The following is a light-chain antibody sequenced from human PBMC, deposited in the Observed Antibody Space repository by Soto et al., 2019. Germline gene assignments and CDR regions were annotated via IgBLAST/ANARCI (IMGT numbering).Light chain of an antibody. Sequence: EFVLTQSPGTLSLSPGDRATLSCRASQNVRSSYLAWYQQKPGQAPRLLIYGASTRATGIPARFSGSGSGTEFTLTISSLQSEDFAVYYCQQYNNWITFGQGTRLENK. CDR1: QNVRSSY. J-gene: IGKJ5*01. CDR3: QQYNNWIT. V-gene: IGKV3D-15*01. CDR2: GAS.